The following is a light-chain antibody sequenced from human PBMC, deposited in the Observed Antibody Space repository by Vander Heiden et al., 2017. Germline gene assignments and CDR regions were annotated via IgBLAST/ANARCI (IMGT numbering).Light chain of an antibody. CDR2: AAS. CDR1: QSISDY. Sequence: DIQMTQFPSSLSASVGDSVTIPCRASQSISDYLNWYQQKPGKAPNLLISAASSLRSGVPSRFSGSGSGTDFALTISSLQPEDFATYYCQQSYSSPFTFGPGTKVDIK. J-gene: IGKJ3*01. CDR3: QQSYSSPFT. V-gene: IGKV1-39*01.